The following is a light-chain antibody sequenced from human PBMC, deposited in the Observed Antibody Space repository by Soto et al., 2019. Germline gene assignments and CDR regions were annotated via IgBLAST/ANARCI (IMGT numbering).Light chain of an antibody. J-gene: IGKJ5*01. CDR2: GAS. V-gene: IGKV3-20*01. Sequence: EIVLTQSPATLSVSPGERVTLSCRASQSVSRNLAWYQQKPGQSPRRLSYGASSRATGIPDRFAGSGSGTDFILTIRRLEPEAFAVYYCQPYHPLSFGQGTRLEI. CDR1: QSVSRN. CDR3: QPYHPLS.